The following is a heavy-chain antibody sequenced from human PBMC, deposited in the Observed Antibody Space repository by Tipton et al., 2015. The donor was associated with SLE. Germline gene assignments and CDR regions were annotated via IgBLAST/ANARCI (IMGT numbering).Heavy chain of an antibody. D-gene: IGHD4-17*01. CDR1: GHSFSTYV. J-gene: IGHJ4*02. V-gene: IGHV1-3*01. CDR2: IDAGNGNR. CDR3: ARLSAVTTSFDY. Sequence: QSGAEVKKPGASVWVSCKASGHSFSTYVIHWVRRAPGQSLEWMGWIDAGNGNRKDSQKFQGRVTMTRDTSAKTAYMELSSLKSEDTAVYYCARLSAVTTSFDYWGQGTLVTVSS.